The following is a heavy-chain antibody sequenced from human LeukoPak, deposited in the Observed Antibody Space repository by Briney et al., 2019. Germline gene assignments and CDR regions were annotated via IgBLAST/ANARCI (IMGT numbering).Heavy chain of an antibody. CDR2: IYTSGST. Sequence: SETLSLTCTVSGGSISSGSYDWYWIRQPAGKGLEWIGHIYTSGSTNYNPSLKSRVTISVDTSKNQFSLKLTSVTAADTAVYYCTKGRGIWGQGTLVTVSS. CDR1: GGSISSGSYD. V-gene: IGHV4-61*09. D-gene: IGHD3-10*01. J-gene: IGHJ4*02. CDR3: TKGRGI.